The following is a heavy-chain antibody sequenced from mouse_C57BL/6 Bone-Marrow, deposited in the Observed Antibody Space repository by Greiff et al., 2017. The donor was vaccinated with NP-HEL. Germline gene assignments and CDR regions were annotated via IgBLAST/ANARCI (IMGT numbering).Heavy chain of an antibody. V-gene: IGHV1-26*01. CDR2: FNPNNGGI. D-gene: IGHD3-3*01. CDR1: GYTFTDYY. Sequence: EVQLQQSGPELVKPGASVKISCKASGYTFTDYYMNWVKQSSGKSLEWIGEFNPNNGGISYNQKFKGKATLTVDKSSSTVYMDLRSLTSEDSAVYYCARRDSPFDYWGTGTTLTVSS. CDR3: ARRDSPFDY. J-gene: IGHJ2*01.